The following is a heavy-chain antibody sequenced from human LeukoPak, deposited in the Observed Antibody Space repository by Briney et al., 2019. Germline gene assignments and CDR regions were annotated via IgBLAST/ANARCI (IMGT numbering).Heavy chain of an antibody. Sequence: SGGSLRLSCAASGFTFNNYNMNWVRQAPGKGLEWVSYISSESSTIYYADSVKGRLTISRDNSKNTLCLQMNSLRAEDTAVYYCAKDLDILTGLYYYYAMDVWGQGTTVTISS. D-gene: IGHD3-9*01. V-gene: IGHV3-48*01. J-gene: IGHJ6*02. CDR1: GFTFNNYN. CDR2: ISSESSTI. CDR3: AKDLDILTGLYYYYAMDV.